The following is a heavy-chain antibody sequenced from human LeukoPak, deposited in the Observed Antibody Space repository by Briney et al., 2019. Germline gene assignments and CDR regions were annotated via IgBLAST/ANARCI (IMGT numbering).Heavy chain of an antibody. CDR3: ARDGRSRGLSHVNFDY. CDR2: ITNSGNTI. V-gene: IGHV3-48*03. D-gene: IGHD3-16*02. CDR1: GSTFTTFD. J-gene: IGHJ4*02. Sequence: GGSLRLSCTASGSTFTTFDMNWVRQAPGKGLEWISYITNSGNTIYYAVSVEGRFTMSRDNAKNSLYLQLNSLRAEDTAVYYCARDGRSRGLSHVNFDYWGQGILVTVSS.